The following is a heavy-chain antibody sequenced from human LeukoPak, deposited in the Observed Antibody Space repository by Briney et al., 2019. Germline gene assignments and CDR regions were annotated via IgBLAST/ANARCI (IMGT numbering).Heavy chain of an antibody. J-gene: IGHJ3*02. CDR3: ARNRDSGSLDAFDI. V-gene: IGHV5-51*01. Sequence: GESLKISWKGSGYSFTTYWIGWVRQMPGKGLEWMGIIYPGDSDTRYSPSFQGQVTISGAKSISTAYLQWSSLKASDTAMYYCARNRDSGSLDAFDIWGQGTMATVSS. CDR2: IYPGDSDT. CDR1: GYSFTTYW. D-gene: IGHD3-10*01.